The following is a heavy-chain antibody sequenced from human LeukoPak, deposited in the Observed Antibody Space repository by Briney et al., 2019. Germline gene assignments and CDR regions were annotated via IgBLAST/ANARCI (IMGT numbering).Heavy chain of an antibody. Sequence: PSETLSLTCTVSGGSISSGGHYWSWVRQPPGKGLEWIAYIYYTGSTNYNPSLKGRVTISLDTSKNQFSLKLSSVTAADTAVYYCARGTSGSYYGVWFDPWGQGTLVTVSS. J-gene: IGHJ5*02. CDR1: GGSISSGGHY. D-gene: IGHD1-26*01. V-gene: IGHV4-61*08. CDR3: ARGTSGSYYGVWFDP. CDR2: IYYTGST.